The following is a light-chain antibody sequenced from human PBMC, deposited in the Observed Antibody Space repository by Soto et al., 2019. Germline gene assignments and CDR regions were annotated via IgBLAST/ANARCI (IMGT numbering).Light chain of an antibody. Sequence: QSVLTQPPSVSGAPGQRVTISCTGSSSNIGAGYDVHWYQQLPGTAPKLRIYGNSNRPSGVPDRFSGSKSGTSAYLAITGLQAEDEADYHCQSFDSSPNGFWVFGGGTKLTVL. CDR3: QSFDSSPNGFWV. CDR1: SSNIGAGYD. CDR2: GNS. V-gene: IGLV1-40*01. J-gene: IGLJ3*02.